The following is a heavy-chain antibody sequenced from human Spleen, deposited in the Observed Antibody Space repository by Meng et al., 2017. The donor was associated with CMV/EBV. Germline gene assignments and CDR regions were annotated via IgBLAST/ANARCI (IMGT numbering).Heavy chain of an antibody. Sequence: SETLSLTCTVSGGSISSYYWSWIRQSPGKGLEWIGYVYYSGSTNHNPSLKSRVTISVDMSKNQVSLKLSPVTAADTAVYYCARDGRSGGLEGWGQGTLVTVSS. CDR1: GGSISSYY. V-gene: IGHV4-59*01. CDR3: ARDGRSGGLEG. CDR2: VYYSGST. J-gene: IGHJ4*02. D-gene: IGHD3-16*01.